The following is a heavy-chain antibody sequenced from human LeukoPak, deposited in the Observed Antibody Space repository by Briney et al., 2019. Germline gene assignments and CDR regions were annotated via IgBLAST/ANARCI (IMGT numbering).Heavy chain of an antibody. CDR3: ARASVSSYSSSWTNFYYYYMDV. J-gene: IGHJ6*03. CDR2: MNPNSGNT. Sequence: ASVKVSCKASGYTFTSYDINWVRQATGQGLEWMGWMNPNSGNTGYAQKFQGRVTMTRNTSISTAYMELSSLRSEDTAVYYCARASVSSYSSSWTNFYYYYMDVWGKGTTVTVSS. CDR1: GYTFTSYD. D-gene: IGHD6-13*01. V-gene: IGHV1-8*01.